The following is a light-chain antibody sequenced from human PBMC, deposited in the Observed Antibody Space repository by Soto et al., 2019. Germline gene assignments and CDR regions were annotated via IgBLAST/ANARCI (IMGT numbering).Light chain of an antibody. CDR2: KAS. Sequence: DIPMTQSPSTLSASVGDTVTITCRASQSLSYWLAWYQQKPGQAPKLLIHKASTLESGVPSRFNGSGSGTDFNLPISSLQPDDFAPFYCQQYDRFPYTFGQGTKLEIK. V-gene: IGKV1-5*03. J-gene: IGKJ2*01. CDR3: QQYDRFPYT. CDR1: QSLSYW.